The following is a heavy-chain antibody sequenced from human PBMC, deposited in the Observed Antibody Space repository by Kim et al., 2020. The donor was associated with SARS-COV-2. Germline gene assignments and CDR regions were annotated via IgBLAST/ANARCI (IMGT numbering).Heavy chain of an antibody. Sequence: SETLSLTCAVYGGSFSGYYWSWIRQPPGKGLEWIGEINHSGSTNYNPSLKSRVTISVDTSKNQFSLKLSSVTAADTAVYHCARFRYCSSTSCSYYYYYGMDVWGQGTTVTVSS. D-gene: IGHD2-2*01. V-gene: IGHV4-34*01. CDR3: ARFRYCSSTSCSYYYYYGMDV. J-gene: IGHJ6*02. CDR2: INHSGST. CDR1: GGSFSGYY.